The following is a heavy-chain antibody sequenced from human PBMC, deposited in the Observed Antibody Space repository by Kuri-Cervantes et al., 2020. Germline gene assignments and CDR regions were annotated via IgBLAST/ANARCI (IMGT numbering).Heavy chain of an antibody. V-gene: IGHV3-53*01. J-gene: IGHJ4*02. CDR2: IYSGGST. CDR1: GFTVSSNY. Sequence: GESLKISCAASGFTVSSNYMSWVRQAPGKGLEWVSVIYSGGSTYYADSVKGRFTTSRDNSKNTLYLQMNSLRAEDTAVYYCASMVRGVIIMEYYFDYWGQGTLVTVSS. CDR3: ASMVRGVIIMEYYFDY. D-gene: IGHD3-10*01.